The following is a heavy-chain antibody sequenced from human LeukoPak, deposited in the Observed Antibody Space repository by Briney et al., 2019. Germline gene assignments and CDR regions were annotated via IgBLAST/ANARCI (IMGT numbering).Heavy chain of an antibody. CDR3: ARGPRYCSGGSCYGLIDY. Sequence: ASVKVSCKASGYTFTGYYMHSVRQAPGQGLEWMGRINPNSGGTNYAQKFQGRVTMTRDTSISTAYMELSRLRSDDTAVYYCARGPRYCSGGSCYGLIDYWGQGTLVTVSS. V-gene: IGHV1-2*06. CDR2: INPNSGGT. D-gene: IGHD2-15*01. CDR1: GYTFTGYY. J-gene: IGHJ4*02.